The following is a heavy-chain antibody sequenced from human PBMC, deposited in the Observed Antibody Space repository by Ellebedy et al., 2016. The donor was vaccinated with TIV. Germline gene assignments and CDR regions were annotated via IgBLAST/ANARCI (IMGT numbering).Heavy chain of an antibody. CDR2: IIPIFGTA. Sequence: SVKVSXXASGGTFSSYAISWVRQAPGQGLEWMGGIIPIFGTANYAQKLQGRVTMTTDTSTSTAYMELRSLRSDDTAVYYCARDHGTSRRYSGSYYYDYWGQGTLVTVSS. CDR3: ARDHGTSRRYSGSYYYDY. J-gene: IGHJ4*02. CDR1: GGTFSSYA. D-gene: IGHD1-26*01. V-gene: IGHV1-69*05.